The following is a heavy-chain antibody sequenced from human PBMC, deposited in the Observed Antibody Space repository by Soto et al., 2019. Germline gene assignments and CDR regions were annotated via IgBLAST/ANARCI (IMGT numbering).Heavy chain of an antibody. V-gene: IGHV4-59*01. CDR3: ATVATTRGIYYFDY. J-gene: IGHJ4*02. Sequence: SETLSLTCAVSGGSISSYYWSWIRQPPGKGLEWIGHIFYSGSINYNPSLQSRVAVSVDTSKNQFSLRLRSVTAADTAVYYCATVATTRGIYYFDYWRQGILATVSS. CDR1: GGSISSYY. D-gene: IGHD5-12*01. CDR2: IFYSGSI.